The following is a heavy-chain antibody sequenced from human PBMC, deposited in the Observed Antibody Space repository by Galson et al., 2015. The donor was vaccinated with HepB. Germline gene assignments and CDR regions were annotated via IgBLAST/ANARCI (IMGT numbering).Heavy chain of an antibody. V-gene: IGHV1-69*13. CDR1: GGTFSSYA. CDR2: IIPIFGTA. D-gene: IGHD3-22*01. J-gene: IGHJ4*02. CDR3: ARGPYYYDSSGYYPRY. Sequence: SVKVSCKASGGTFSSYAISWVRQAPGQGLEWMGGIIPIFGTANYAQKFQGRVTITADESTSTAYMELSSLRSEDTAEYYCARGPYYYDSSGYYPRYWGQGTLVTVSS.